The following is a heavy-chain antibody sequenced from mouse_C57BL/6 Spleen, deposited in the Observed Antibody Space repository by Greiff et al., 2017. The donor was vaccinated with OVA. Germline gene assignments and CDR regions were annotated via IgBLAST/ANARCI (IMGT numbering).Heavy chain of an antibody. J-gene: IGHJ1*03. CDR2: IYPGSGNT. CDR3: ARDYYGSSYEGYVDV. V-gene: IGHV1-76*01. D-gene: IGHD1-1*01. Sequence: QVQLKQSGAELVRPGASVKLSCKASGSTFTDYYINWVKQRPGQGLEWIARIYPGSGNTYYNEKFKGKATLTAEKSSSTAYMQLSSLTSEDSAVYCCARDYYGSSYEGYVDVWGTGTTVTVSS. CDR1: GSTFTDYY.